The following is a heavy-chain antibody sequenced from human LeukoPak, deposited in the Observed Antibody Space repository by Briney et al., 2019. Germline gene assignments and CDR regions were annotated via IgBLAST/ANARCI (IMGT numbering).Heavy chain of an antibody. D-gene: IGHD5-12*01. V-gene: IGHV3-21*01. J-gene: IGHJ6*03. CDR3: AKGKYVDFYYYYMDV. Sequence: ADSLKGRFTISRDNAENSLYLHMNSLRAEDTAIYYCAKGKYVDFYYYYMDVWGKGTTVTVSS.